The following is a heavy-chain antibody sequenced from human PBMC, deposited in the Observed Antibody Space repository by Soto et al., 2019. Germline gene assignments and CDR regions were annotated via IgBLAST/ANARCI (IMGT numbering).Heavy chain of an antibody. CDR3: AREYCSVTSCYGVDY. CDR1: GYTFTSYY. J-gene: IGHJ4*02. CDR2: ISTSNGNT. Sequence: ASVKVSCKASGYTFTSYYMHWVRQAPGQGLEWMGWISTSNGNTKYAKELQGRVPMTTDTSTSTVYMELRSLRSDYTAVYYCAREYCSVTSCYGVDYWGQGILVTVSS. V-gene: IGHV1-18*04. D-gene: IGHD2-2*01.